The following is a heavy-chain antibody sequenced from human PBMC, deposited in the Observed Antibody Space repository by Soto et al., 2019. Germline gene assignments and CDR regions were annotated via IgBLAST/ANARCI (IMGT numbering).Heavy chain of an antibody. J-gene: IGHJ6*02. CDR1: GFTFSSYG. CDR2: ISYDGSNK. D-gene: IGHD1-26*01. CDR3: ANSFVGATLLDCYYGMDV. V-gene: IGHV3-30*18. Sequence: PGGSLRLSCAASGFTFSSYGMHWVRQAPGKGLEWVAVISYDGSNKYYADSVKGRFTISRDNSKNTLYLQMNSLRAEDTAVYYCANSFVGATLLDCYYGMDVWGQGTTVTVSS.